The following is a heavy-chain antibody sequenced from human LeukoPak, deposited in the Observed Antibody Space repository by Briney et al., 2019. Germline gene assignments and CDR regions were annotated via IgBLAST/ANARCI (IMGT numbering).Heavy chain of an antibody. CDR3: AKDPSISVVQYAFDF. D-gene: IGHD1-14*01. J-gene: IGHJ3*01. CDR1: EFTFSDSY. V-gene: IGHV3-11*01. Sequence: GGSLRLSCAASEFTFSDSYMSWIRQAPGKGLEWVSYISSSGTTIYYADSVKGRFTISRDNAKNSLYLQMNSLRAEDTAVYYCAKDPSISVVQYAFDFWGQGTMVIVSS. CDR2: ISSSGTTI.